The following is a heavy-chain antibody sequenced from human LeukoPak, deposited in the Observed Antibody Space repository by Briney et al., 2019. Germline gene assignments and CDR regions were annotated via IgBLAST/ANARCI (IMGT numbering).Heavy chain of an antibody. CDR2: ISYDGSNK. CDR3: ATLYDILTGYPSRVDY. Sequence: PGGSLRLSCAASGFTFSSYAMHWVRQAPGKGLEWVAVISYDGSNKYYADSVKGRFTISRDNPKNTLYLQMNSLRAEDTAVYYCATLYDILTGYPSRVDYWGQGTLVTVSS. CDR1: GFTFSSYA. V-gene: IGHV3-30-3*01. J-gene: IGHJ4*02. D-gene: IGHD3-9*01.